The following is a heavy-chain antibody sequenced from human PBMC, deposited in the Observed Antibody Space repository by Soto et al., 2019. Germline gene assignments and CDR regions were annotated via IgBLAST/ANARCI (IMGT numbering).Heavy chain of an antibody. J-gene: IGHJ6*02. CDR2: ISYDGSNK. CDR1: GFTFSSYA. D-gene: IGHD1-26*01. V-gene: IGHV3-30-3*01. CDR3: AREITSVSYLYYYYYYGMDV. Sequence: PGGSLRLSCAASGFTFSSYAMHWVRQAPGKGLEWVAVISYDGSNKYYADSVKGRFTISRDNSKNTLYLQMNSLRAEDTAVYYCAREITSVSYLYYYYYYGMDVWGQGTTVTVSS.